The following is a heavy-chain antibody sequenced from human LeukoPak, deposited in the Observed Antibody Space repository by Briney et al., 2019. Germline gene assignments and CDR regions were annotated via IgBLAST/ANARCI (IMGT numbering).Heavy chain of an antibody. J-gene: IGHJ2*01. D-gene: IGHD1-26*01. CDR3: ARDIGVAGGSYYSAWYFDL. V-gene: IGHV4-4*02. Sequence: SGTLSLTCGVSGGSITNTNYWTWVRQPPGKGLEWIGEVNLQGSTNYNPSLMGRVAISVDTSENHISLQLTSVTAADTAVYYCARDIGVAGGSYYSAWYFDLWGRGTLVTVSS. CDR2: VNLQGST. CDR1: GGSITNTNY.